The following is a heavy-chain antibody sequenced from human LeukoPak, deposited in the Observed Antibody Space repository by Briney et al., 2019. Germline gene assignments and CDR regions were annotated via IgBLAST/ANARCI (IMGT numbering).Heavy chain of an antibody. V-gene: IGHV4-59*01. Sequence: SETLSLTCTVSGGSISSYYWSWIRQPPGKGLEWIGYIYYSGSTNYNPSPKSRVTISVDTSKNQFSLKLSSVTAADTAVYYCARGNNHLDYWGQGTLVTVSS. J-gene: IGHJ4*02. D-gene: IGHD1-1*01. CDR1: GGSISSYY. CDR2: IYYSGST. CDR3: ARGNNHLDY.